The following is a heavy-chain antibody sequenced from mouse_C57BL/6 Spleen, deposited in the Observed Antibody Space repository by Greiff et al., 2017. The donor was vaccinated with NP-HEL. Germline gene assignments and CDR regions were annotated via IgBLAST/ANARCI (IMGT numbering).Heavy chain of an antibody. J-gene: IGHJ4*01. CDR2: IDPSDSET. D-gene: IGHD2-12*01. Sequence: VQLQQPGAELVRPGSSVKLSCKASGYTFTSYWMHWVKQRPIQGLEWIGNIDPSDSETHYNQKFKDKATLTVDKSSSTAYMQLSSLTSEDSAVYYCARSYYCYFYAMDYWGQGTSVTVSS. CDR3: ARSYYCYFYAMDY. V-gene: IGHV1-52*01. CDR1: GYTFTSYW.